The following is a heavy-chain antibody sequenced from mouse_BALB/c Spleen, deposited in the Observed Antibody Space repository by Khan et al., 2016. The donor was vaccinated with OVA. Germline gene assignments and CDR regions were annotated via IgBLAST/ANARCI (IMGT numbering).Heavy chain of an antibody. V-gene: IGHV5-6-5*01. CDR2: ISSGDST. J-gene: IGHJ3*01. CDR1: GFTFSNYA. CDR3: ARDSWFAY. Sequence: EVELVESGGGLVKPGGSLKLSCAASGFTFSNYAMSWVRQSPEKRLEWVASISSGDSTYYPDSVKGRFTISRDNARNILYLQMSRLRSVDTAMYYCARDSWFAYWGQGTLVTVSA.